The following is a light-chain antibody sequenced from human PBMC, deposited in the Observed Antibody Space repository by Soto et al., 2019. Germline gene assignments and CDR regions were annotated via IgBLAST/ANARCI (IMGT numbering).Light chain of an antibody. CDR2: EVS. Sequence: QSALTQPPSASGSPGQSVTISCTGTSSDVGGYNYVSWYQQHPGKAPKLMIYEVSKRPSGVPDRFSGSKSGNTASLTVSGLQAGDEADYYCSSYAGSNNFVVFGGGTKVTVL. J-gene: IGLJ2*01. CDR3: SSYAGSNNFVV. CDR1: SSDVGGYNY. V-gene: IGLV2-8*01.